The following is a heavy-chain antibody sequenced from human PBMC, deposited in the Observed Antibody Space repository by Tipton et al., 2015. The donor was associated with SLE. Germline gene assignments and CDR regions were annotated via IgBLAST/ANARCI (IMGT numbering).Heavy chain of an antibody. CDR3: ARDWCSSTSCYGYYYMDV. D-gene: IGHD2-2*01. CDR2: INHSGGT. J-gene: IGHJ6*03. CDR1: GGSFGDDY. V-gene: IGHV4-34*01. Sequence: GLVKPSETLSLTCAVYGGSFGDDYWSWIRQPPGKGLEWIGEINHSGGTNDNPSLKSRVTISVDTSKNQFSLKLTSVTAADTAVYYCARDWCSSTSCYGYYYMDVWGKGTTVTVSS.